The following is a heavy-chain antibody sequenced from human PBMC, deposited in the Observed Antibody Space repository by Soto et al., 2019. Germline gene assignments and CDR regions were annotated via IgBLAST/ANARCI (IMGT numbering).Heavy chain of an antibody. CDR2: IRQDGSEK. CDR1: GFTFSSYG. Sequence: GGSLRLSCAASGFTFSSYGMSWVRQAPGKGLEWVANIRQDGSEKYYVDSVKGRFTISRDNSKNSLYLQMNSLRAEDTAVYYCESAWFRYSSSYFNWGQGTRVTVS. J-gene: IGHJ4*02. CDR3: ESAWFRYSSSYFN. D-gene: IGHD6-6*01. V-gene: IGHV3-7*01.